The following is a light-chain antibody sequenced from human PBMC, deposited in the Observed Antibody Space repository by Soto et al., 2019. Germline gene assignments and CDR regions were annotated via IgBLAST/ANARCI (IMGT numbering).Light chain of an antibody. Sequence: SYELTQPPSVSVAPGQTARITCGGNNIGSKSVHWYQQKPGQAPVLVVYDDNDRPSGIPERFSGSDSGNTATLTISRVEAGDEADYYCQVWHSGVDWVFGGRTKLTVL. CDR1: NIGSKS. CDR2: DDN. J-gene: IGLJ2*01. CDR3: QVWHSGVDWV. V-gene: IGLV3-21*02.